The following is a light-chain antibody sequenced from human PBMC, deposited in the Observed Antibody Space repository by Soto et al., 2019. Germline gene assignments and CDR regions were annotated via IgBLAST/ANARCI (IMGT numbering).Light chain of an antibody. Sequence: EIVLTQSPATLSLSPGERATLSCRASQSVTSKLAWYQHKPGQAPRLLISGASSRATGIPDRFSGSGSATDFTLTISRLEPEDFALYYCQHYGRSPITFGQGTRLEIK. CDR2: GAS. V-gene: IGKV3-20*01. CDR3: QHYGRSPIT. J-gene: IGKJ5*01. CDR1: QSVTSK.